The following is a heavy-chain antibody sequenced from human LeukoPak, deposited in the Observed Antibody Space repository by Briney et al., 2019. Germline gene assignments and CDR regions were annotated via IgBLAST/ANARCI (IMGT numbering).Heavy chain of an antibody. CDR1: GYIFISYG. V-gene: IGHV1-18*01. Sequence: ASVKVSCKASGYIFISYGISWVRQAPGQGLEWMGWISAYNGNTEYAQKLQGRVTMTTDTSTSTAYMELRSLRSDDTAVYYCARDVRGIVGMDYFDYWGQGTLVTVSS. CDR2: ISAYNGNT. D-gene: IGHD3-22*01. J-gene: IGHJ4*02. CDR3: ARDVRGIVGMDYFDY.